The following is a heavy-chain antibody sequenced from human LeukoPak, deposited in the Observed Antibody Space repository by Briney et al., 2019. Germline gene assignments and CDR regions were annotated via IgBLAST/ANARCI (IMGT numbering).Heavy chain of an antibody. CDR3: LTPSSLRYGSGSPDY. CDR2: IRFDGSNK. J-gene: IGHJ4*02. CDR1: GFTFSNYG. Sequence: GGSLRLSCVASGFTFSNYGMHWVRQAPGKGLEWVAFIRFDGSNKYYADSVKGRFTTSRDNSKNTLFLQMSSLAADDTAVYYCLTPSSLRYGSGSPDYWGQGTLVTVSS. D-gene: IGHD3-10*01. V-gene: IGHV3-30*02.